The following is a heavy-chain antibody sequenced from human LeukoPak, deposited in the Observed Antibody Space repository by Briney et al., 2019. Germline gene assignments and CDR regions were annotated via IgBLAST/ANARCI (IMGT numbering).Heavy chain of an antibody. CDR3: ASSHYDFWSGYSFDY. Sequence: SETLSLTCTVSGGSISSSSYYWGWIRQPPGKGLEWIGSIYYSGSTYYNPSPKSRVTISVDTSKNQFSLKLSSVTAADTAVYYCASSHYDFWSGYSFDYWGPGTLVTVSS. CDR2: IYYSGST. D-gene: IGHD3-3*01. V-gene: IGHV4-39*01. CDR1: GGSISSSSYY. J-gene: IGHJ4*02.